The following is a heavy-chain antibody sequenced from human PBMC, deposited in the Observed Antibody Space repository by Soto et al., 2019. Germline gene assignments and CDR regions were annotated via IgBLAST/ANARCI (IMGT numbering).Heavy chain of an antibody. J-gene: IGHJ4*02. CDR1: GFSFNNFS. Sequence: GGSLRLSCAASGFSFNNFSMSWVRQAPGKGLEWVSGLIDTGANTFYADSVNGRFTISRANSRNILYLQMDSLRAEDTAIYYSAPEMGNPSPDYYFDNSGPGTLVTVSS. CDR3: APEMGNPSPDYYFDN. CDR2: LIDTGANT. V-gene: IGHV3-23*01. D-gene: IGHD7-27*01.